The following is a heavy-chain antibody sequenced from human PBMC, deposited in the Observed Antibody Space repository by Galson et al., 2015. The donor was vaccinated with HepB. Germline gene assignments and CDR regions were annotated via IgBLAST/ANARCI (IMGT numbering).Heavy chain of an antibody. CDR1: GFAFSSHS. CDR3: ARDKLPFGVQTHWFDP. J-gene: IGHJ5*02. Sequence: SLRLSCAASGFAFSSHSMHWVRQAPGRGLEWVALISYDGNNKYYADSVKGRFAISRDNSRNTLYLQMDNLRVEDTAFYYCARDKLPFGVQTHWFDPWGLGTLVTVSS. V-gene: IGHV3-30*09. D-gene: IGHD3-3*01. CDR2: ISYDGNNK.